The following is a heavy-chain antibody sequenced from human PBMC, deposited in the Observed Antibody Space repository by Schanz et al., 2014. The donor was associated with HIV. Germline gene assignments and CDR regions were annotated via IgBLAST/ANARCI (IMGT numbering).Heavy chain of an antibody. CDR2: IYSGGST. Sequence: QVQLVESGGGVVQPGRSLRLSCAASGFTFITYGMHWVRQAPGKGLEWVSVIYSGGSTYYTDSVKGRFTISRDNSKNTLYLQMNSLRAEDTAVYYCARSSGWRVFDYWGQGTLVTVSS. CDR3: ARSSGWRVFDY. CDR1: GFTFITYG. D-gene: IGHD6-19*01. V-gene: IGHV3-NL1*01. J-gene: IGHJ4*02.